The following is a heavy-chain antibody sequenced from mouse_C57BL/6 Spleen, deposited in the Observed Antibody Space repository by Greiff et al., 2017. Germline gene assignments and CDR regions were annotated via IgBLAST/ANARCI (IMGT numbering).Heavy chain of an antibody. V-gene: IGHV1-26*01. CDR2: INPNNGGT. CDR3: ARDYGSSYEFAY. Sequence: VQLQQSGPELVKPGASVKISCKASGYTFTDYYMNWVKQSHGKSLEWIGDINPNNGGTSYNQKFKGKATLTVDKSSSTAYMELRSLTSEESAVYYCARDYGSSYEFAYWGQGGLVNV. D-gene: IGHD1-1*01. CDR1: GYTFTDYY. J-gene: IGHJ3*01.